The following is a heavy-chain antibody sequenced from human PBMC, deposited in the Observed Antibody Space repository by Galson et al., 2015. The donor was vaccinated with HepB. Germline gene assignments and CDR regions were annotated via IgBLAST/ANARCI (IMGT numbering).Heavy chain of an antibody. CDR3: ATGEYCSGGSCYFDP. J-gene: IGHJ5*02. D-gene: IGHD2-15*01. Sequence: SLRLSCAASELIFSDYNMNWIRQAPGKGPEWVSSISSASNYIYYASSVKGRFVISRDNAKKSMYLQMNSLRPEDTAVYYCATGEYCSGGSCYFDPWGQGTLVIVSS. V-gene: IGHV3-21*01. CDR2: ISSASNYI. CDR1: ELIFSDYN.